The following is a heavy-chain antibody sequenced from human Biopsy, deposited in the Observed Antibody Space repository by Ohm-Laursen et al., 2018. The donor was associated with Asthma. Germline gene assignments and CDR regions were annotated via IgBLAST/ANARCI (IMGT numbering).Heavy chain of an antibody. D-gene: IGHD2-15*01. CDR2: INTNTGNP. CDR3: ARGLLGMDV. CDR1: GGTFNNYA. V-gene: IGHV7-4-1*02. J-gene: IGHJ6*02. Sequence: ASVKVSCKPSGGTFNNYAINWVRQAPGQGLEWMGRINTNTGNPTYAQGFTGRFVFSLDTSVSTAYLQISSLKADDTAVYYCARGLLGMDVWGQGTTVTVSS.